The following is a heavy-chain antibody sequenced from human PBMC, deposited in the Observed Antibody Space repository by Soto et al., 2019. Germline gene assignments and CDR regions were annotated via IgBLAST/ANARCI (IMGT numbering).Heavy chain of an antibody. CDR3: ARDVHSSRYSSSWYYSYFDF. V-gene: IGHV1-69*01. CDR2: IIPIFGTA. CDR1: GGTFSSYA. J-gene: IGHJ4*02. D-gene: IGHD6-13*01. Sequence: QVQLVQSGAEVKKPGSSVKVSCKASGGTFSSYAISWVRQAPGQGLEWMGGIIPIFGTANYAQKFQGRVTITADESTSTAYMELSSLISEDTAVYYCARDVHSSRYSSSWYYSYFDFWGQGTLVTVSS.